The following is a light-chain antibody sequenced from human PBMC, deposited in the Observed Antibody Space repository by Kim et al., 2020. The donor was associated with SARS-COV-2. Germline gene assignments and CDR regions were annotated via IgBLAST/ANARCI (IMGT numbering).Light chain of an antibody. Sequence: PGARSTLPCRASQCVSSNYFAGYEPIPCQAPRLLAYGASTRPAGIPDGFTVIGSGTDFTLTINRLESEDFAVYYCLQYAISPYTFGQGTKL. V-gene: IGKV3-20*01. CDR3: LQYAISPYT. J-gene: IGKJ2*01. CDR2: GAS. CDR1: QCVSSNY.